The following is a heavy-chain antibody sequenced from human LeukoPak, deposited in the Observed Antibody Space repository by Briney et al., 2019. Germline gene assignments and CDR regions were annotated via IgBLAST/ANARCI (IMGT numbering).Heavy chain of an antibody. CDR2: ITGGHYAT. D-gene: IGHD4-17*01. V-gene: IGHV3-23*01. CDR1: GFTFSSFA. J-gene: IGHJ5*02. Sequence: GGSLRLSCAASGFTFSSFAMTWVRQAPGKGLEWVTSITGGHYATYNTDSVKGRFTISRDNAKNTLYLQMNSLRADDTAIYYCTRDPNGDYIGAFDPWGQGTRVTVSS. CDR3: TRDPNGDYIGAFDP.